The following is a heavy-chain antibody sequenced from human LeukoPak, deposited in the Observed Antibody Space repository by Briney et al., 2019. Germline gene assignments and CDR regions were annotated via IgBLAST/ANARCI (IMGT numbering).Heavy chain of an antibody. Sequence: SSYSMNWVRQPPGKGLEWIGSISYSGSTYYNPSLKSRVTISEDTSKNQFSLKLSSVTAADTAVYYCARDKLDYYYYMDVWGKGTTVTISS. J-gene: IGHJ6*03. CDR3: ARDKLDYYYYMDV. V-gene: IGHV4-39*07. CDR2: ISYSGST. CDR1: SSYS.